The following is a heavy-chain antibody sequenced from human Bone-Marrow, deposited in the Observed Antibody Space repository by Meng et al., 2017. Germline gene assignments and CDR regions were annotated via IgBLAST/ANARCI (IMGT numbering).Heavy chain of an antibody. Sequence: QGRGVGRGAVENRGGTWVRVSCKAFRVTFSCLARGWVGQAHGQGLEWRGRSIAIFGTANYAQKFQGRVTITGDKSTSTAYMEMSSLRSEDTAVYYCARRGQLWLDSFDPWGQGTLVTVSS. CDR2: SIAIFGTA. D-gene: IGHD5-18*01. CDR1: RVTFSCLA. CDR3: ARRGQLWLDSFDP. J-gene: IGHJ5*02. V-gene: IGHV1-69*06.